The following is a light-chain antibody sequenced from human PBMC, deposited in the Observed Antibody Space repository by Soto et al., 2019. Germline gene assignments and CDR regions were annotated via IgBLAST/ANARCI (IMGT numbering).Light chain of an antibody. J-gene: IGLJ1*01. CDR1: SSDVGNYNL. CDR2: EVS. V-gene: IGLV2-23*02. CDR3: CSYAGSNYV. Sequence: QSVLTQPASVSGSPGQSITISCTGTSSDVGNYNLLSWYQHHPGKAPKLMIYEVSKRPSGVSNRFSGSKSGDTASLTISGLQAEDEADYYCCSYAGSNYVFGTGTQLTVL.